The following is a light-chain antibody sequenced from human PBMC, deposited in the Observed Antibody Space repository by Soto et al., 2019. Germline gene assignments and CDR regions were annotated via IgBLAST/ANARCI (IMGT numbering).Light chain of an antibody. CDR2: TAS. V-gene: IGKV1-27*01. CDR3: QKYNSAPWT. Sequence: DIQMTQSPSSLSASAGARVTITCRASRGISNSLAWYQQRPGKVPKLLIYTASTLQSGVPSRFSGCGSGAEFKLTISSLQTEDGATDYCQKYNSAPWTFGQGTKVEIK. J-gene: IGKJ1*01. CDR1: RGISNS.